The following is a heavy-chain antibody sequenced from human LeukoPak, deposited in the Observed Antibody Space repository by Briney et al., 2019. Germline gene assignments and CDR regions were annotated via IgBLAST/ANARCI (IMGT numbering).Heavy chain of an antibody. CDR1: GYTFTSYD. CDR3: ARRRNAIYYDSSGYPARYGMDV. CDR2: MNPNSGNT. J-gene: IGHJ6*02. Sequence: ASVKVSCKASGYTFTSYDINWVRQATGQGLEWMGWMNPNSGNTGYAQKFQGRVTMTRNTSISTAYMELGSLRSEDTAVYYCARRRNAIYYDSSGYPARYGMDVWGQGTTVTVSS. V-gene: IGHV1-8*01. D-gene: IGHD3-22*01.